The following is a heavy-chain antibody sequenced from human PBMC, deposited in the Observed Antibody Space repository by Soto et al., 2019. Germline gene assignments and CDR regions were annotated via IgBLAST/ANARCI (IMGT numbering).Heavy chain of an antibody. CDR2: IKQDGSEK. CDR3: ARDEYSGWASFDY. D-gene: IGHD6-19*01. V-gene: IGHV3-7*05. Sequence: GGSLRLSCAASGFTFSSYWMSWVRQAPGKGLEWVANIKQDGSEKYYVDSVKGRFTISRDNAKNSLYLQMNSLRAEDTAVYYCARDEYSGWASFDYWGQGTLVTVSS. CDR1: GFTFSSYW. J-gene: IGHJ4*02.